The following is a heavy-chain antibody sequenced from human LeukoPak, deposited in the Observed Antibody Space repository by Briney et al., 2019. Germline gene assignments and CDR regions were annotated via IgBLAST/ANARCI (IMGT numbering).Heavy chain of an antibody. Sequence: GGSLRLSCAASGFTFSSYEMNWVRQAPGKGLEWVSYISSSGSTIYYADSVKGRFTISRDNAKNSPYLQMNSLRAEDTAVYYCARQGATTLDYWGQGTLVTVSS. CDR3: ARQGATTLDY. CDR1: GFTFSSYE. D-gene: IGHD1-26*01. V-gene: IGHV3-48*03. J-gene: IGHJ4*02. CDR2: ISSSGSTI.